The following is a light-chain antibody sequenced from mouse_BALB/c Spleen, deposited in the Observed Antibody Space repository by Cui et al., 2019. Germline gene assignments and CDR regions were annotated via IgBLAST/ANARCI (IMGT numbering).Light chain of an antibody. CDR1: LSVSY. Sequence: QIVLSQFPALLSASPRGKVTRLSRDSLSVSYMNWYQQKPGSSPKPCIYATSIVASGVPARVSGGGSGTSYSLTISRVEAEDAATYYCQQWSSNRTFGAGTKLELK. J-gene: IGKJ5*01. CDR3: QQWSSNRT. V-gene: IGKV4-72*01. CDR2: ATS.